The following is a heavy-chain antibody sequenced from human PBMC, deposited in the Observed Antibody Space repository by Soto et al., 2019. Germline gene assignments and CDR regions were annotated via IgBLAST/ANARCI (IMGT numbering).Heavy chain of an antibody. Sequence: QVQLVQSGVEVKKPGALVKVSCKASGYTFISHGISWVRQAPGQGLEWMGWISGKNGNTNYAQKLQGRVTLTTDTSTSTAYMELRSLRSDDTAVYYCARVSSSILVVPDYGMDVWGQGTTVTVSS. CDR3: ARVSSSILVVPDYGMDV. D-gene: IGHD2-15*01. J-gene: IGHJ6*02. CDR1: GYTFISHG. V-gene: IGHV1-18*04. CDR2: ISGKNGNT.